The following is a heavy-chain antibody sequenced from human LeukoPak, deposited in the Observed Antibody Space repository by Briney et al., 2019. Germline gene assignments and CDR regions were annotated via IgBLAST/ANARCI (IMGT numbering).Heavy chain of an antibody. CDR2: ISGSGGST. CDR3: AKNVLLWFGESSYFDY. V-gene: IGHV3-23*01. Sequence: GGSLRLSCAASGFTFSSYAMSWVRQAPGKGLEWVSAISGSGGSTYYADSVKGRFTISRDNSKNTLYLQINSLRAEDTAVYYCAKNVLLWFGESSYFDYWGQGTLVTVSS. CDR1: GFTFSSYA. D-gene: IGHD3-10*01. J-gene: IGHJ4*02.